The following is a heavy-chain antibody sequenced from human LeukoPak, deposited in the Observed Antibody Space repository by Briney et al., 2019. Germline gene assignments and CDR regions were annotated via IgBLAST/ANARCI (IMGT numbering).Heavy chain of an antibody. V-gene: IGHV1-2*06. CDR1: GYTFTGYY. CDR3: ARMSIAARRFDY. D-gene: IGHD6-6*01. Sequence: ASVKVSCKASGYTFTGYYMHWVRQAPGQGLEWMGRINPNSGGTNYAQKFQGRVTMTRDASISTVYMELSRLRSDDTAVYYCARMSIAARRFDYWGQGTLVTVSS. CDR2: INPNSGGT. J-gene: IGHJ4*02.